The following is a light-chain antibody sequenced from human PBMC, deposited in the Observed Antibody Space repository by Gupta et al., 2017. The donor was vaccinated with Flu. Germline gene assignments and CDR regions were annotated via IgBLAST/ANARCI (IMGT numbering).Light chain of an antibody. Sequence: AHLLCQAHQSVSSSYLAWYQQKPGQAPRLLIYGASSRATGIPDRFSGSGSGTDFTLTISRLEPEDFAVYYCQQYGRSPPMYTFGQGTKLEIK. CDR1: QSVSSSY. J-gene: IGKJ2*01. V-gene: IGKV3-20*01. CDR3: QQYGRSPPMYT. CDR2: GAS.